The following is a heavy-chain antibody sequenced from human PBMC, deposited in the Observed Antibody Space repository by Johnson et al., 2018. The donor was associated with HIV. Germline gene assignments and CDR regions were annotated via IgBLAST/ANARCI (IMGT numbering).Heavy chain of an antibody. CDR2: IKQDGSDK. Sequence: VQLLESGGGLVQPGGSLRLSCAPSGFTFSSYWMSWVRQAPGKGLEWVANIKQDGSDKYYVDSVKGRFTISRDNAKNSLYLQMNSLRAEDTAVYYCASPSAVDAFDIWGQGTMVTVSS. CDR3: ASPSAVDAFDI. V-gene: IGHV3-7*02. CDR1: GFTFSSYW. J-gene: IGHJ3*02.